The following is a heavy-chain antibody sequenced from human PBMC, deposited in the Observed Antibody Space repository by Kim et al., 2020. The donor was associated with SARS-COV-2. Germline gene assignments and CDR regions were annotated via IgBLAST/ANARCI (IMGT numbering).Heavy chain of an antibody. CDR3: ARGDPLLLWFGEPNWFDP. Sequence: SETLSLTCTVSGGSISSYYWSWIRQPPGKGLEWIGYIYYSGSTNYNPSLKSRVTISVDTSKNQFSLKLSSVTAADTAVYYCARGDPLLLWFGEPNWFDPWGQGTLVTVSS. J-gene: IGHJ5*02. CDR2: IYYSGST. D-gene: IGHD3-10*01. CDR1: GGSISSYY. V-gene: IGHV4-59*13.